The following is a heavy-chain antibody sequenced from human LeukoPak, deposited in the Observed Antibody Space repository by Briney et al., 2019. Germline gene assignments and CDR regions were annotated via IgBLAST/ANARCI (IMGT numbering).Heavy chain of an antibody. J-gene: IGHJ4*02. D-gene: IGHD3-22*01. Sequence: GGSLRLSCAASGFTFSDYYMSWIRQAPGKGLEWVSYISSSSSYTNYADSVKGRFTIPRDNAKNSLYLQMNSLRAEDTAVYYCARSSVSYDSSGRSDYWGQGTLVTVSS. V-gene: IGHV3-11*03. CDR3: ARSSVSYDSSGRSDY. CDR2: ISSSSSYT. CDR1: GFTFSDYY.